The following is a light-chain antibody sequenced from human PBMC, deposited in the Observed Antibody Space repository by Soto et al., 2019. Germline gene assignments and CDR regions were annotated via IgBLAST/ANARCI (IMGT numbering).Light chain of an antibody. CDR3: HQYNYWPPET. CDR1: HSVSTD. J-gene: IGKJ1*01. Sequence: EIVMTQSPATLSVSLGERATLSCRASHSVSTDLAWYQQKPGQAPRLLIFGASTRATGIPARFSGSGSGTEFILTIGSLQSEDSAVYYCHQYNYWPPETFGQGTKVDIK. V-gene: IGKV3-15*01. CDR2: GAS.